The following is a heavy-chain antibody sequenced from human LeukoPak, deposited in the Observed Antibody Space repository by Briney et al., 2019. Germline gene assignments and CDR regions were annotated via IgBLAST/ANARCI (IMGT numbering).Heavy chain of an antibody. D-gene: IGHD4/OR15-4a*01. CDR1: GGSISSYY. CDR2: IYYSGST. Sequence: SETLSLTCTVSGGSISSYYWSWIRQPPGKGLEWIGYIYYSGSTNYNPSLKSRVTISVDTSKNQFSLKLSSVTAADTAVYYCARGVGANYGAFDIWGQGTIVTVSS. J-gene: IGHJ3*02. V-gene: IGHV4-59*12. CDR3: ARGVGANYGAFDI.